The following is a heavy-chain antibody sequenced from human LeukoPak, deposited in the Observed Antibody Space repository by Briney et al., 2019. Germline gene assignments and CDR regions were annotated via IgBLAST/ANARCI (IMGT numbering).Heavy chain of an antibody. Sequence: GGSLRLSCAASGFPFSSYWMSWVRQAPGKGLEWVAYIKQDGSEKYYVDSVKGRFTISRDNAKNSLYLQMNSLRAEDTAVYYCARDPYNGSGDPPLITDFWGQGTLVTVSS. CDR2: IKQDGSEK. D-gene: IGHD3-10*01. CDR1: GFPFSSYW. J-gene: IGHJ4*02. CDR3: ARDPYNGSGDPPLITDF. V-gene: IGHV3-7*01.